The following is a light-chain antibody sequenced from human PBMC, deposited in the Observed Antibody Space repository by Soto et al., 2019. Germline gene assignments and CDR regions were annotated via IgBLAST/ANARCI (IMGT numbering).Light chain of an antibody. V-gene: IGKV1-39*01. CDR2: TAS. Sequence: DIQMTHSPSSLSASVGHRVTITCRTSQNIKRYLNWYQQKPGKAPNLLIYTASSLQVGLPSRFSGSGSGTDFTLTISSLQPEDSATYYCQQSFATPLTFGGGTKVDI. CDR3: QQSFATPLT. J-gene: IGKJ4*01. CDR1: QNIKRY.